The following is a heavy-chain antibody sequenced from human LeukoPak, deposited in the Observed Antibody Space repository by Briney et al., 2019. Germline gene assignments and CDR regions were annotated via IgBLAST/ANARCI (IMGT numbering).Heavy chain of an antibody. CDR1: GYTFTSYG. J-gene: IGHJ3*02. CDR2: ISAYNGNT. D-gene: IGHD3-22*01. CDR3: ARETPRSGYYYGDDAFDI. V-gene: IGHV1-18*01. Sequence: GASVKVSCKASGYTFTSYGISWVRQAPGQGLEWMGWISAYNGNTNYAQKLQGRVTMTTDTSTSTAYMELRSLRSDDAAVYYCARETPRSGYYYGDDAFDIWGQGTMVTVSS.